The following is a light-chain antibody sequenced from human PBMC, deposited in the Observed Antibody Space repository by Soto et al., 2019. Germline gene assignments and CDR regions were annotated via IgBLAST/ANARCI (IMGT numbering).Light chain of an antibody. CDR2: EVS. Sequence: QSVLPQPPSASGSPGQSVTISCTGTSSDVGGYNYVSWYQQHLGKAPKLMIYEVSKRPSGVPDRLSGSKSGNTASLTVSGLQAEDEADYYCSSYAGSNNPYVFGTGTKVTVL. V-gene: IGLV2-8*01. CDR3: SSYAGSNNPYV. CDR1: SSDVGGYNY. J-gene: IGLJ1*01.